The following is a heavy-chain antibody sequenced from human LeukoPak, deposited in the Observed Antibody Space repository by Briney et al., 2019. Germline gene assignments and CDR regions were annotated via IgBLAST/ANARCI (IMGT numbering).Heavy chain of an antibody. CDR3: ARVGSGYDWDY. CDR2: IYQTGST. CDR1: GFSISSGYY. Sequence: SETLSLTCIVSGFSISSGYYWGWIRQTPRKGLEWIGNIYQTGSTYYNPSPKSRVTISVDTPKNQFSLRLTSVTAADTAVYYCARVGSGYDWDYWGQGTLVTVSS. D-gene: IGHD5-12*01. J-gene: IGHJ4*02. V-gene: IGHV4-38-2*02.